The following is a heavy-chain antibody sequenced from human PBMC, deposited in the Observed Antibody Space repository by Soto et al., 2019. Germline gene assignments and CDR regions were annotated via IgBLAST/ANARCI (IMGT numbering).Heavy chain of an antibody. D-gene: IGHD2-15*01. J-gene: IGHJ4*02. Sequence: SETLSLTCTVSGGSISSYYWSWIRQPPGKGLEWIGYIYYSGSTNYNPSLKSRVTISVDTSKNQFSLKLSSVTAADTAVYYCARAPRFSGGRHKNFDYWGQGTLVTVSS. CDR2: IYYSGST. V-gene: IGHV4-59*08. CDR1: GGSISSYY. CDR3: ARAPRFSGGRHKNFDY.